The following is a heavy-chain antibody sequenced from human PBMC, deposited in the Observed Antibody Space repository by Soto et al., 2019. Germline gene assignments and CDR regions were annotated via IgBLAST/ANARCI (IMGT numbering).Heavy chain of an antibody. D-gene: IGHD2-15*01. J-gene: IGHJ5*02. CDR1: GYTFTGYY. V-gene: IGHV1-2*02. CDR3: ARELNCSGGSCFFGWFDP. CDR2: INPNSGGT. Sequence: GASVKVSCKASGYTFTGYYMHWVRQAPGQGLEWMGWINPNSGGTNYAQKFQGRVTMTRDTSISTAYMELSRLRSDDTAVYYCARELNCSGGSCFFGWFDPWGQGTLVTV.